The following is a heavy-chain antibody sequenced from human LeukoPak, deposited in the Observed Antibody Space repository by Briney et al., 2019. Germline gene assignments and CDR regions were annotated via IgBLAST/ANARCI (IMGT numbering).Heavy chain of an antibody. CDR2: INPNSGGT. CDR3: ARDIVATAY. V-gene: IGHV1-2*02. J-gene: IGHJ4*02. D-gene: IGHD5-12*01. Sequence: ASVKVSCKASGYTFTGYYTHWVQQAPGQGLEWMGWINPNSGGTNYAQKFQGRVTMTRDTSISTAYMELSRLRSDDTAVYYCARDIVATAYWGQGTLVTVSS. CDR1: GYTFTGYY.